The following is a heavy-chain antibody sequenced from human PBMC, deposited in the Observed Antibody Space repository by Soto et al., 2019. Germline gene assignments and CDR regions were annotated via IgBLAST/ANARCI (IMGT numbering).Heavy chain of an antibody. D-gene: IGHD3-22*01. CDR2: ISWNSGSM. J-gene: IGHJ4*02. Sequence: EVQLVESGGGLVQPGRSLRLSCAASGFTFDDNAMHWVRQAPGKGLEWVSGISWNSGSMDYADSVKGRFTISRDNAKKFLVLQLNSVIVGDTAFYYYAKDVVPFYDSTGYFDYWGQGTLVTVSS. V-gene: IGHV3-9*01. CDR3: AKDVVPFYDSTGYFDY. CDR1: GFTFDDNA.